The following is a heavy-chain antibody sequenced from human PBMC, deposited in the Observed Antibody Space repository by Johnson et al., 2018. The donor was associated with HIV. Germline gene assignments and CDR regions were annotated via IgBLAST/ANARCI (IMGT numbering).Heavy chain of an antibody. CDR2: ISYDGSNK. CDR3: ARAGQQWLADAFDI. Sequence: QVQLVESGGGVVQPGRSLRLSCAASGFTFSSYAMHWVRQAPGKGLEWVAVISYDGSNKYYADSVKGRFTISRDNSNNTLYLQMNSLRAEDTAVYYCARAGQQWLADAFDIWGQGTMVTVSS. CDR1: GFTFSSYA. D-gene: IGHD6-19*01. J-gene: IGHJ3*02. V-gene: IGHV3-30-3*01.